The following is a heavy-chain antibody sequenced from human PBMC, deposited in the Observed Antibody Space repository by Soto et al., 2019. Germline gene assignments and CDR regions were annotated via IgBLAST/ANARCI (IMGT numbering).Heavy chain of an antibody. CDR2: ISDRPTGHT. D-gene: IGHD2-2*01. J-gene: IGHJ4*02. Sequence: VGSLRLSCVASVFTFSHYTLNCVRRAPGKCLEWVSTISDRPTGHTHYAESVRGRFTISRDDSRDTVFLQMDSLRAEDTAVYYCTPRMPAHFEYWGQGGLVTVSS. CDR1: VFTFSHYT. CDR3: TPRMPAHFEY. V-gene: IGHV3-23*01.